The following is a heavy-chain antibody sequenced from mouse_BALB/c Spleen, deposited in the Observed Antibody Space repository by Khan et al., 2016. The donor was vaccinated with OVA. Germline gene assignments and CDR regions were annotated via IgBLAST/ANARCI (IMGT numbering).Heavy chain of an antibody. D-gene: IGHD2-3*01. CDR3: ARMDTTSLDY. CDR2: IYPGSGNT. Sequence: QVQLQQSGTDLARPGASVKVSCKASGYTFTDFYITWVKQRTGQGLEWIGEIYPGSGNTYYNEHFKGQASLTADKSSNTAYMQLSSLASEDSAVDFCARMDTTSLDYWGQGTTLTVSS. J-gene: IGHJ2*01. CDR1: GYTFTDFY. V-gene: IGHV1-77*01.